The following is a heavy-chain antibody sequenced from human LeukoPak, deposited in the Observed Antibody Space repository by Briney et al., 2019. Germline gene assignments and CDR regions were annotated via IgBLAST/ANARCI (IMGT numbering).Heavy chain of an antibody. V-gene: IGHV1-18*01. Sequence: ASVKVSCKASGYTFTSYGISWVRQAPGQGLEWMGWISAYNGNTNYAQKLQGGVTMTTDTSTSTAYMELRSLRSDDTAVYYCARGKTGYDFWSGYSHKYYYYMDVWGKGTTVTVSS. CDR2: ISAYNGNT. J-gene: IGHJ6*03. CDR3: ARGKTGYDFWSGYSHKYYYYMDV. CDR1: GYTFTSYG. D-gene: IGHD3-3*01.